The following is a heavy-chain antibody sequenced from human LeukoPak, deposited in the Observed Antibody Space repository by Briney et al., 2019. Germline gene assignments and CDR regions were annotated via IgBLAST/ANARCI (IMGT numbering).Heavy chain of an antibody. CDR2: IYYSGST. J-gene: IGHJ4*02. V-gene: IGHV4-39*01. CDR1: GGSISSSSYY. CDR3: ARHTKSVGATAAIDY. D-gene: IGHD1-26*01. Sequence: SETLSLTCTVSGGSISSSSYYWGWIRQPPGKGLEWIGSIYYSGSTYYNPSLKSRVTISVDTSKNQFSLKLSSVTAADTAVYYCARHTKSVGATAAIDYWGQGTLVTVSS.